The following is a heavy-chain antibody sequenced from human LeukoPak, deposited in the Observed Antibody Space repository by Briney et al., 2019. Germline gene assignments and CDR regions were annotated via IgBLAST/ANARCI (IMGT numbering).Heavy chain of an antibody. Sequence: SETLSLTCTVSGGSIGSYSWNWIRQPPGKGLEWIGSIYYSGSTYYNPSLKSRVTISVDTSKNQFSLKLNSVTAADTAVYYCARRGPLRYFDWSDQYGMDVWGQGTTVTVSS. CDR2: IYYSGST. J-gene: IGHJ6*02. CDR3: ARRGPLRYFDWSDQYGMDV. D-gene: IGHD3-9*01. CDR1: GGSIGSYS. V-gene: IGHV4-39*01.